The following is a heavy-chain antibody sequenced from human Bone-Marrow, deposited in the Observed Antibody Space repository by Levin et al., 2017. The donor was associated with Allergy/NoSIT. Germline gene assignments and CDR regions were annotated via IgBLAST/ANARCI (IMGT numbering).Heavy chain of an antibody. J-gene: IGHJ4*02. Sequence: SETLSLTCTVSGGSISSGSYYWSWIRQPAGKGLEWIGRTYTSGSTNYNPSLKSRVTISVDTSKNQFSLKLSSVTVADTAVYFCARGGYSGHDSRFFFDYWGQGALVTVSS. V-gene: IGHV4-61*02. CDR2: TYTSGST. CDR3: ARGGYSGHDSRFFFDY. CDR1: GGSISSGSYY. D-gene: IGHD5-12*01.